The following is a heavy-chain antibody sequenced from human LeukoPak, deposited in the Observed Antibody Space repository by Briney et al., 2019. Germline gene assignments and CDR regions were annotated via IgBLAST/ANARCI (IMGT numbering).Heavy chain of an antibody. CDR2: ISGSGGST. Sequence: GRSLRLSCAASGFTFSSYAMSWVSQAPGKGLEWVSAISGSGGSTYYADSVKGRFTISRDNSKNTLYLQMNSLRAEDTAVYYCAKYRITMIVVGGAFDIWGQGTMVTVSS. J-gene: IGHJ3*02. CDR3: AKYRITMIVVGGAFDI. CDR1: GFTFSSYA. V-gene: IGHV3-23*01. D-gene: IGHD3-22*01.